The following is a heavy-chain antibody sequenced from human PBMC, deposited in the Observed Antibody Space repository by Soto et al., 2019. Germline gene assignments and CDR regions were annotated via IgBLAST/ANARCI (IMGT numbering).Heavy chain of an antibody. Sequence: LRLSCTVSGFAFNNYGINWVRQAPGKGLEWVSSISKSDYTYYSDSVTGRFTISRDNAKNSVSLQMNTLRVEDTAVYYCAREDSIIIPAVSDFWGQGTLVTVSS. CDR3: AREDSIIIPAVSDF. V-gene: IGHV3-21*01. D-gene: IGHD2-2*01. CDR2: ISKSDYT. CDR1: GFAFNNYG. J-gene: IGHJ4*02.